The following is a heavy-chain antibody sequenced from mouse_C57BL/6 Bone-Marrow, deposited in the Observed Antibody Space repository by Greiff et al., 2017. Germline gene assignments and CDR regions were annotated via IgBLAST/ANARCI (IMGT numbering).Heavy chain of an antibody. Sequence: EVKLMESGGGLVKPGGSLKLSCAASGFTFSSYAMSWVRQTPAKRLAWVATISDGGSYTYYPDNVKGRFTISRDHAKNNLYLQISHLTSQATAMYYCARDCITTVVASYAMDYWGQGTSVTVSS. CDR2: ISDGGSYT. CDR3: ARDCITTVVASYAMDY. V-gene: IGHV5-4*01. D-gene: IGHD1-1*01. CDR1: GFTFSSYA. J-gene: IGHJ4*01.